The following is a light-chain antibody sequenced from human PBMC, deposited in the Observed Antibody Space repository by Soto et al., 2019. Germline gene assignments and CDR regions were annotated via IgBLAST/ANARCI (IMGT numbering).Light chain of an antibody. V-gene: IGKV3-15*01. J-gene: IGKJ2*02. CDR1: QSVGST. Sequence: EIVMTQSPATLSVSPVERATLSCRASQSVGSTLAWYQQKPGQAPRLLLHDASTRATGIPDRFSGSGSGTEFTLTISSLQSEDFAVYYCQQYNNWPPCTFGQGTKVDIK. CDR3: QQYNNWPPCT. CDR2: DAS.